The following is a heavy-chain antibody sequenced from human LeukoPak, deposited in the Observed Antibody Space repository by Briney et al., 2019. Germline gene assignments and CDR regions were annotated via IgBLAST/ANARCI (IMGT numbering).Heavy chain of an antibody. V-gene: IGHV1-18*01. CDR3: ARDARVTTMVGIDC. Sequence: GASVKVSCKASGYTFTSYGISWVRQAPGQGLEWMGWISAYNGNTNYAQKLQGRVTMTTDTSTSTAYMELRSLRSDDTAVYYCARDARVTTMVGIDCWGQGTLVTVSS. D-gene: IGHD4-23*01. J-gene: IGHJ4*02. CDR2: ISAYNGNT. CDR1: GYTFTSYG.